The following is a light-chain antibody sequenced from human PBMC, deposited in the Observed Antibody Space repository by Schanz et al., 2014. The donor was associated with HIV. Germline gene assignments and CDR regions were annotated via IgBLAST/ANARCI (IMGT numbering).Light chain of an antibody. J-gene: IGKJ2*01. CDR3: QQYNDNSGT. Sequence: DIHMTQSPSTLSASVGDRITITCRASQSISGRLAWYQQKPGEAPNLLISEASTLEFGVPPRFSGSGSGTEFTLTISSLQPGDFATYYCQQYNDNSGTFGRGTKLEFK. CDR1: QSISGR. CDR2: EAS. V-gene: IGKV1-5*03.